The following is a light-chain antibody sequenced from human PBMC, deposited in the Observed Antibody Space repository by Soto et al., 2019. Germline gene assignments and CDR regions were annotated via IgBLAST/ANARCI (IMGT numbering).Light chain of an antibody. V-gene: IGKV3-11*01. CDR2: DAS. CDR3: QQYYNWPRT. Sequence: EIVLTQSPATLSLSPGERATLSCMASQSVSSYLAWYQQKPGQAPRLLIYDASNRATGIPARFSGSGSGTEFTLTISSLQPEDFAVYYCQQYYNWPRTFGQGTKVDIK. CDR1: QSVSSY. J-gene: IGKJ1*01.